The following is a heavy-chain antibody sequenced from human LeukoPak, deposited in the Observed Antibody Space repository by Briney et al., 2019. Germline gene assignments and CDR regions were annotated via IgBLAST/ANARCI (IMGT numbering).Heavy chain of an antibody. CDR1: GASIDSKY. J-gene: IGHJ4*02. CDR3: ARAYSGYDLGFDY. V-gene: IGHV4-4*07. D-gene: IGHD5-12*01. Sequence: PSETLSLTCTVSGASIDSKYWSWIRQSAGKGLEWIGRIYASGTTNYSPSLKSRVTMSVDTSKNQFSLNMSFVTAADTAVYYCARAYSGYDLGFDYWGQGTLVTVSS. CDR2: IYASGTT.